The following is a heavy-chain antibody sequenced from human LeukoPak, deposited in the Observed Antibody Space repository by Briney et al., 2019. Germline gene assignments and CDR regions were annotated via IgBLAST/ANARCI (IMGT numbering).Heavy chain of an antibody. D-gene: IGHD3-22*01. CDR1: GGTFSSYA. CDR3: ARYLPNYYDSSSQNAFDI. V-gene: IGHV1-69*05. Sequence: SVTVSCKASGGTFSSYAISWVRQAPGQGLEWMGGIIPIFGTANYAQKFQGRVTITTDESTSTAYMELSSLRSEDTAVYYCARYLPNYYDSSSQNAFDIWGQGTMVTVSS. CDR2: IIPIFGTA. J-gene: IGHJ3*02.